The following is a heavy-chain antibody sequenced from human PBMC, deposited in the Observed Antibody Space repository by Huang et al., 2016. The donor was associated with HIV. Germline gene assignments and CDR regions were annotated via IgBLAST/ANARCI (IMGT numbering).Heavy chain of an antibody. J-gene: IGHJ1*01. CDR3: ARAATRVFQH. V-gene: IGHV4-34*01. CDR1: GGSFSGYY. Sequence: QVQLQQWGAGLLKPSETLSLTCAVYGGSFSGYYWSWIRQPPGKGLEWIGEINHSGSTNYNPSLKSRVPISVDTSKNQFSLKLSSVTAADTAVYYCARAATRVFQHWGQGTLVTVSS. CDR2: INHSGST.